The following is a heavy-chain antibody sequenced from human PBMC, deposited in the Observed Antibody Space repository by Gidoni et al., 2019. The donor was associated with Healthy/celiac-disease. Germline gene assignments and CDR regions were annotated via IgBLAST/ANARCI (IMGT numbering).Heavy chain of an antibody. D-gene: IGHD5-18*01. CDR2: IYYSGRT. V-gene: IGHV4-59*08. J-gene: IGHJ4*02. Sequence: QVQLQESGPGLVKPSETLSLTCTVSGGSISSYYWSWLRQPPGKGLEWIWYIYYSGRTNYNPSLKSRVTISVDTSKNQFSLKLSSVTAADTAVYYCARHGYSYGYLDYWGQGTLVTVSS. CDR3: ARHGYSYGYLDY. CDR1: GGSISSYY.